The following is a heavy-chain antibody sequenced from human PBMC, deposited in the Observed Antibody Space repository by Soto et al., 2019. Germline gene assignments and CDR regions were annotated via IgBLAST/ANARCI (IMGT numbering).Heavy chain of an antibody. Sequence: EVQLVESGGGLVQPGGSLRLSCAASGFTFSSYWMSWVRQAPGKGLEWVANIKQDGSEKYYVDSVKGRFTISRDNAKNSLYLQMNSLRAEDTAVYYCARDFPPLMEADGDSDYWGQGTLVTVSS. J-gene: IGHJ4*02. V-gene: IGHV3-7*05. CDR3: ARDFPPLMEADGDSDY. D-gene: IGHD1-1*01. CDR2: IKQDGSEK. CDR1: GFTFSSYW.